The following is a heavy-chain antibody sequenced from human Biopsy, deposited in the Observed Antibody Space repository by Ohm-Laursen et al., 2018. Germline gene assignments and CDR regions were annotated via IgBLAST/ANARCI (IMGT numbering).Heavy chain of an antibody. V-gene: IGHV1-69*13. CDR2: IIGIFRTA. CDR3: ARGGGYNWNNGWFDP. D-gene: IGHD1/OR15-1a*01. J-gene: IGHJ5*02. CDR1: GYSFTNHD. Sequence: SVKVSCKASGYSFTNHDITWVRQAPGQGLEWMGGIIGIFRTAHYAQKFQGRVTITADEFMSTAYMELSSLRSEDTAVYYCARGGGYNWNNGWFDPWGQGTLVTVSS.